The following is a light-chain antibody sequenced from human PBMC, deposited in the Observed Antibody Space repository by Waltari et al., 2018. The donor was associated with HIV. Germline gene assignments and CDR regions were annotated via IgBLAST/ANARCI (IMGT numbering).Light chain of an antibody. Sequence: IPMTQSPSTLSASVGDRVTITCRASQSINTWLAWYQQIPGKAPKLLIYRAFNREDGVPGRFSGSGSGAEFNLTISSLQADDFGTYYCQQYKSYDLTFGQGTKVEIK. CDR3: QQYKSYDLT. J-gene: IGKJ1*01. V-gene: IGKV1-5*03. CDR1: QSINTW. CDR2: RAF.